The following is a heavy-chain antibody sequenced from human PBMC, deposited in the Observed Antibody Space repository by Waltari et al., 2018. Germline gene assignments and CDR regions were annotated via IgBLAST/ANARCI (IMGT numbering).Heavy chain of an antibody. V-gene: IGHV4-59*01. Sequence: QVQLQESGPGLVKPSETLSLTCTVSGGSISSYYWSWIRQPPGKGLEWIGYIYYSGSTNYNPSLKSRVTISVDTSKNQFSLKLSSVTAADTAVYYCARDVYASAFDIWGQGTMVTVSS. CDR2: IYYSGST. CDR1: GGSISSYY. J-gene: IGHJ3*02. D-gene: IGHD2-8*01. CDR3: ARDVYASAFDI.